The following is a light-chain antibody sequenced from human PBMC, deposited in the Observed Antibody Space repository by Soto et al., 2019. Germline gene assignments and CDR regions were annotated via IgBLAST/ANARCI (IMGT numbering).Light chain of an antibody. CDR3: QQYNSQWT. CDR1: QSISSW. J-gene: IGKJ1*01. Sequence: DIQMTQSPSTLSASVGDRVTITCRASQSISSWLAWYQQKPGKAPKLLIYDASSLESGVPSRFSGSGSGTEFTLTISSLQPDDFATYYCQQYNSQWTFGHGTKVEIK. V-gene: IGKV1-5*01. CDR2: DAS.